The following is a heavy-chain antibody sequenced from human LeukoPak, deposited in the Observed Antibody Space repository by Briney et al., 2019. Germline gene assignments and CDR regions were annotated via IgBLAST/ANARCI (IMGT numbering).Heavy chain of an antibody. V-gene: IGHV4-4*09. CDR2: IYTSGGT. Sequence: PSETLSLTCTVSGGSISSSHWSWIRQPPGKGLEWIGYIYTSGGTNYNPSLKSRVTISVDTSKNQFSLKLSSVTAADTAVYYCARRRSGGRDFDFWGQGALVTVSS. CDR3: ARRRSGGRDFDF. J-gene: IGHJ4*02. CDR1: GGSISSSH. D-gene: IGHD2-15*01.